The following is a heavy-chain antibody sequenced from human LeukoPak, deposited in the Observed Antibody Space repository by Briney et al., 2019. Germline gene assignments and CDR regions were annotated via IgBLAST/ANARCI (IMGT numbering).Heavy chain of an antibody. V-gene: IGHV4-30-2*01. CDR3: ARGQAIFGVVITESYYFDY. Sequence: SQTLSLTCAVSGGSISSGGYSWRWIRQPPGKGLEWIGYIYHSGSTYYNPSLKSRVTISVDRSKNQFSLKLSSVTAADTAVYYCARGQAIFGVVITESYYFDYWGQGTLVTVSS. CDR1: GGSISSGGYS. J-gene: IGHJ4*02. CDR2: IYHSGST. D-gene: IGHD3-3*01.